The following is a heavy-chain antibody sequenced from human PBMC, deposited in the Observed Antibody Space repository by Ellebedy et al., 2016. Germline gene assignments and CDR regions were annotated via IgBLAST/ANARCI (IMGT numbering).Heavy chain of an antibody. CDR3: VRDQWWAFDF. J-gene: IGHJ4*02. Sequence: GGSLRLSXEVSGFSFRSYAMNWIRQAPGKGLEWVAVVSYDGLTKHYAESMKGRFTISRDNSQNTLYLQMDSLRPEDTAVYYCVRDQWWAFDFWGQGTQVTVSS. V-gene: IGHV3-30-3*01. D-gene: IGHD2-15*01. CDR2: VSYDGLTK. CDR1: GFSFRSYA.